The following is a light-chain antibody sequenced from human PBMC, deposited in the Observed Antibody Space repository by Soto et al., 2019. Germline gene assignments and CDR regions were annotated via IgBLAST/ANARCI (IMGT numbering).Light chain of an antibody. CDR1: ESINSW. CDR3: QHSTSYPWM. Sequence: LASESINSWLAWYQQRPGKAPKLLTYKASTLQSGVPSRFSGSGSGTEFPLTIGSLPPEDLASYYRQHSTSYPWMVGEATKVDI. V-gene: IGKV1-5*03. CDR2: KAS. J-gene: IGKJ1*01.